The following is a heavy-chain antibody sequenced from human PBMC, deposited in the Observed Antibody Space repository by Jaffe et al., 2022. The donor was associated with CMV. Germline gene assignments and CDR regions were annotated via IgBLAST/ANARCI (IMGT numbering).Heavy chain of an antibody. CDR3: ARAPGGYYDSSGYYFSSAFDI. D-gene: IGHD3-22*01. J-gene: IGHJ3*02. CDR2: IGTAGDT. CDR1: GFTFSSYD. V-gene: IGHV3-13*01. Sequence: EVQLVESGGGLVQPGGSLRLSCAASGFTFSSYDMHWVRQATGKGLEWVSAIGTAGDTYYPGSVKGRFTISRENAKNSLYLQMNSLRAGDTAVYYCARAPGGYYDSSGYYFSSAFDIWGQGTMVTVSS.